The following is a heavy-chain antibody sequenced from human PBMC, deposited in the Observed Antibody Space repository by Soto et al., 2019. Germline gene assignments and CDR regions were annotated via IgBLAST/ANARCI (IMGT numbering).Heavy chain of an antibody. CDR3: ATDISSLILRFLEWFPTAGNDYYYDGMYV. Sequence: ASVKVYCKASGYTFTSYGISWVRQAPGQGIEWMGWISAYNGNTNYAQKLQGRVTITTDTSTSTAYMELRSLRPYDTAVYYCATDISSLILRFLEWFPTAGNDYYYDGMYVWGRGTTVTVSS. CDR2: ISAYNGNT. V-gene: IGHV1-18*01. J-gene: IGHJ6*02. D-gene: IGHD3-3*01. CDR1: GYTFTSYG.